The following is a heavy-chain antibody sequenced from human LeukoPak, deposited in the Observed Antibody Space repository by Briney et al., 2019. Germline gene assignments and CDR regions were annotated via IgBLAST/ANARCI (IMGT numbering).Heavy chain of an antibody. CDR3: AKDDRPILWFGESPDY. CDR2: ISSSSSYI. V-gene: IGHV3-21*01. CDR1: GFTFSSYS. Sequence: PGGSLRLSCAASGFTFSSYSMNWVRQAPGKGLEWVSSISSSSSYIYYADSVKGRFTISRDNAKNSLYLQMNSLRAEDTAVYYCAKDDRPILWFGESPDYWGQGTLVTVSS. J-gene: IGHJ4*02. D-gene: IGHD3-10*01.